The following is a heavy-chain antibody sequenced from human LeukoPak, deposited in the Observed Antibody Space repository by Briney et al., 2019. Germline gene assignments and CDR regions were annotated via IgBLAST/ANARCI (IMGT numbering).Heavy chain of an antibody. Sequence: QTGGSLRLSCAASGFPFSSFEMNWVRQAPGQGLEGISYISKNGGTIYYADSVKGRFTISRDNAKNSVYLHMNSVRGEDAAVYYCGRDFGMVDKRFDYWGQGALVTVSS. CDR2: ISKNGGTI. CDR3: GRDFGMVDKRFDY. V-gene: IGHV3-48*03. CDR1: GFPFSSFE. D-gene: IGHD5-12*01. J-gene: IGHJ4*02.